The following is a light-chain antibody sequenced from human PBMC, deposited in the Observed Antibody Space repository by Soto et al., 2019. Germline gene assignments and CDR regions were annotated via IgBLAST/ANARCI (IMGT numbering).Light chain of an antibody. J-gene: IGKJ1*01. CDR3: QQSFNTPRT. V-gene: IGKV1-39*01. Sequence: IQMTQSPSSLSASVGDRVTITCRASQNINTYLNWYQQKAGQAPNVLIYAASTLQSGVPSRFSGSGSGTDFTLAITSLQPEDCATYYCQQSFNTPRTFGQGNKVAIK. CDR1: QNINTY. CDR2: AAS.